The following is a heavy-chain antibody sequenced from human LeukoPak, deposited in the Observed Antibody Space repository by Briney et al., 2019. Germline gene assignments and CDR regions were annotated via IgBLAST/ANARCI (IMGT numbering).Heavy chain of an antibody. J-gene: IGHJ4*02. CDR1: GFTFSSYE. CDR2: ISSSGRTI. CDR3: ARGRELLLN. V-gene: IGHV3-48*03. Sequence: GRSLRLSCAASGFTFSSYEMNWVRQAPGKGLEWVSYISSSGRTIYYTDSVKGRFTISRDNAKGSLYLQMNSLRAEDTAVFFCARGRELLLNWGQGTLVTVSS. D-gene: IGHD3-10*01.